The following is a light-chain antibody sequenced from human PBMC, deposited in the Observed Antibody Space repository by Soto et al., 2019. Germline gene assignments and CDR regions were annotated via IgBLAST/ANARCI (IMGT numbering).Light chain of an antibody. CDR1: QSVSSSY. CDR2: GAS. CDR3: QQYGSLPFT. Sequence: EIVLTQSPGTLSLSPGERATLSCRASQSVSSSYLAWYQQKPGQAPRLLIYGASSRATGIPDRFSGSGSGTDLTLTISRLEPEDFAVYYCQQYGSLPFTFGPWTKVDIK. V-gene: IGKV3-20*01. J-gene: IGKJ3*01.